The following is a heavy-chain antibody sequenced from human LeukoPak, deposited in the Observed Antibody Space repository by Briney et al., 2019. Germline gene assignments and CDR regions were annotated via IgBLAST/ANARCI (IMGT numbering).Heavy chain of an antibody. CDR3: ASGGYGEPFDY. D-gene: IGHD4-17*01. J-gene: IGHJ4*02. V-gene: IGHV3-33*08. Sequence: PGRSLRLSCAASGFTFSGYGMHWVRRAPGKGLEWVAVIWYDGSNKYYADSVKGRFTISRDNSKNTLYLQMNSLRAEDTAVYYCASGGYGEPFDYWGQGTLVTVSS. CDR2: IWYDGSNK. CDR1: GFTFSGYG.